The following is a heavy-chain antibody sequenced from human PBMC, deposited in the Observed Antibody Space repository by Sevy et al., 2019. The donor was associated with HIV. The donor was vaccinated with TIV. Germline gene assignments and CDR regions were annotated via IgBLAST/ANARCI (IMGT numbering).Heavy chain of an antibody. V-gene: IGHV3-30-3*01. D-gene: IGHD4-17*01. CDR1: GFAFSNYYA. CDR2: ISYDGSDK. CDR3: ARPRANYVDHYFFYAMDV. J-gene: IGHJ6*02. Sequence: GGSLRLSCAASGFAFSNYYAMHWVRQAPGKGLEWVALISYDGSDKYYADSVKGRFTSSRDNFKNTLYLQMNNLTTEDTAVYYCARPRANYVDHYFFYAMDVWGQGTTVTVSS.